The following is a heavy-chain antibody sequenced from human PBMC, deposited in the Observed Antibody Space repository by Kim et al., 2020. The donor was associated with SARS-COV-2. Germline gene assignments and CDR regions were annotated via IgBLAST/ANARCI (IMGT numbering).Heavy chain of an antibody. CDR2: INPSGGST. J-gene: IGHJ4*02. D-gene: IGHD6-13*01. CDR3: ARIGDGHSSSWYYADY. Sequence: ASVKVSCKASGYTFTSYYMHWVRQAPGQGLEWMGIINPSGGSTSYAQKFQGRVTMTRDTSTSTVYMELSSLRSEDTAVYYCARIGDGHSSSWYYADYWGQGTLVTVSS. CDR1: GYTFTSYY. V-gene: IGHV1-46*01.